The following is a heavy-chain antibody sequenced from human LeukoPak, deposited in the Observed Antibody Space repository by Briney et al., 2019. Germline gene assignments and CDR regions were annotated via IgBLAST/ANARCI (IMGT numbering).Heavy chain of an antibody. V-gene: IGHV3-23*01. CDR3: AKVWIFGDYDFWSGNRGYFDY. D-gene: IGHD3-3*01. J-gene: IGHJ4*02. CDR1: GFTFSSYA. Sequence: SGGSLRLSCAASGFTFSSYAMSWVRQAPGKGLEWVSAISGSGGSTYYADSVKGRFTISRDNSKNTLYLQMNSLRAEDTAVYYCAKVWIFGDYDFWSGNRGYFDYWGQGTLVTVSS. CDR2: ISGSGGST.